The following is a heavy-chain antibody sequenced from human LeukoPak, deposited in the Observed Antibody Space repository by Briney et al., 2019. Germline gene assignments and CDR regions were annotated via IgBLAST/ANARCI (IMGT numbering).Heavy chain of an antibody. CDR3: AKVGSSWYEFHY. D-gene: IGHD6-13*01. J-gene: IGHJ4*02. CDR2: ISYDGSNK. Sequence: TGGSLRLSCAASGFIFSNYAMHWVRQAPGKGLEWVAVISYDGSNKYYADSVKSRFTISRDNSKNTLYLQMNSLRAEDTAVYYCAKVGSSWYEFHYWGQGTLVTVSS. V-gene: IGHV3-30*18. CDR1: GFIFSNYA.